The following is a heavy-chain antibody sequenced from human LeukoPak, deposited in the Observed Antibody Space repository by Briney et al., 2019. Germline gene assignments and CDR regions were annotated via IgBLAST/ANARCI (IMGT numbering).Heavy chain of an antibody. CDR1: GFTFTSFG. V-gene: IGHV3-30*18. D-gene: IGHD3-22*01. J-gene: IGHJ1*01. CDR2: ISYDGDNK. Sequence: GGSLRLSCAASGFTFTSFGMHWVRQTPGKGLEWVAVISYDGDNKYYVDSVKGRFTISRGNSKNALYLQMNSLKSEDTAVYYCAKGPYYYDISGSGYFQHWGQGTLVTVSS. CDR3: AKGPYYYDISGSGYFQH.